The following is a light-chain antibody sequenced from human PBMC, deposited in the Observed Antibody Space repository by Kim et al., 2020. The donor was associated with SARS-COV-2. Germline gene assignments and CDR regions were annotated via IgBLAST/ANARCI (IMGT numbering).Light chain of an antibody. Sequence: QSALTQPASVSGSPGQSITISCTGTSSDVGGYNYVSWYQQHPGKAPKLMICDVTKRPSGVSNRFSGSKSGNTASLTISGLQAEDEADYYCGSYSSGSTPWVFGGGTQLTVL. CDR2: DVT. CDR3: GSYSSGSTPWV. CDR1: SSDVGGYNY. J-gene: IGLJ3*02. V-gene: IGLV2-14*01.